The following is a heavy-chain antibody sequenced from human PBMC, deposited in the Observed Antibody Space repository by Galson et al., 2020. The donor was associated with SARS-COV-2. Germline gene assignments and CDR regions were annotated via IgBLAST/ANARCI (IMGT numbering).Heavy chain of an antibody. CDR3: ACFHSNRGSAPYFDG. D-gene: IGHD7-27*01. J-gene: IGHJ4*02. Sequence: SETLSLTCTVSGCSFSSYYWSWIRQPPGKGLELIGYIYYNGGTKFNPSLESRVTMSVDVSTNQFSMEVACVSAADAAVYYCACFHSNRGSAPYFDGWGQGTLGTVSS. CDR2: IYYNGGT. CDR1: GCSFSSYY. V-gene: IGHV4-59*01.